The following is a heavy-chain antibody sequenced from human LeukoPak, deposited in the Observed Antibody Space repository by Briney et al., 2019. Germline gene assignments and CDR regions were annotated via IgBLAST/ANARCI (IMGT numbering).Heavy chain of an antibody. CDR1: GYSFSRYG. Sequence: SVTVSCKASGYSFSRYGISWVRQAPGQGLEWGGWICTYNGNTNYAQRFQGRVTKTPDTSTNEAYMELRSLRSDDTAVYYCARDLGYYGSSGSGWFDRWGQGAVVTVSS. CDR2: ICTYNGNT. CDR3: ARDLGYYGSSGSGWFDR. D-gene: IGHD3-22*01. V-gene: IGHV1-18*01. J-gene: IGHJ5*02.